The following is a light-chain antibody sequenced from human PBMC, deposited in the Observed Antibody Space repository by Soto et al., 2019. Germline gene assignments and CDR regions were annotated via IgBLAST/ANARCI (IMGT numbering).Light chain of an antibody. CDR2: EVS. Sequence: ALTQPASVSVSPGQSITISCAGTSSDVGGYNYVSWYQQHPGKAPKLMIYEVSNRPSGVSNRFSGSKSGNTASLTISGLQAEDEADYYCSSYTSSSTLLFGTGTKVTVL. CDR1: SSDVGGYNY. V-gene: IGLV2-14*01. J-gene: IGLJ1*01. CDR3: SSYTSSSTLL.